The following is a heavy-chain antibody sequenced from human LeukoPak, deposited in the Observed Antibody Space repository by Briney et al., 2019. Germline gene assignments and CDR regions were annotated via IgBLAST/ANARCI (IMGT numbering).Heavy chain of an antibody. Sequence: GGSLRLSCAASGFTLSSYSMNWVRQAPGKGLEWVSSISSSSSYIYYADSVKGRFTISRDNAKNSLYLQMNSLRAEDTAVYYCARAEGSGSYYNRYCYFDLWGRGTLVTVSS. CDR2: ISSSSSYI. D-gene: IGHD3-10*01. V-gene: IGHV3-21*01. CDR1: GFTLSSYS. J-gene: IGHJ2*01. CDR3: ARAEGSGSYYNRYCYFDL.